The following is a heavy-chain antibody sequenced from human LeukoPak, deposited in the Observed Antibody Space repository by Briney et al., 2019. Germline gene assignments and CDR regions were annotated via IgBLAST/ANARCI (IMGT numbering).Heavy chain of an antibody. CDR1: GFTFSSYA. Sequence: GGSLRLSCAASGFTFSSYAMSWVRQAPGKGLEWVSYISSSGTTIYYADSVKGRFTISRDNAKNSLYLQMNSLRAEDTAVYDCARDNVSGGRLDYWGQGTLVTVSS. V-gene: IGHV3-48*04. D-gene: IGHD3-16*01. J-gene: IGHJ4*02. CDR3: ARDNVSGGRLDY. CDR2: ISSSGTTI.